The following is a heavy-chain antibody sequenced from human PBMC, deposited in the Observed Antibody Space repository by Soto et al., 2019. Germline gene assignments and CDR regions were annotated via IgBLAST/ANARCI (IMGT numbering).Heavy chain of an antibody. CDR1: GDSVSSNSAA. V-gene: IGHV6-1*01. CDR3: ARTYFVVVPAAIPSVDYYYYGMDV. D-gene: IGHD2-2*02. CDR2: TYYRSKWYN. Sequence: SQTLSLTCAISGDSVSSNSAAWNWIRQSPSRGLEWLGRTYYRSKWYNDYAVSVKSRITINPDTSKNQFSLQLNSVTPEDTAVYYCARTYFVVVPAAIPSVDYYYYGMDVWGQGTTVTVSS. J-gene: IGHJ6*02.